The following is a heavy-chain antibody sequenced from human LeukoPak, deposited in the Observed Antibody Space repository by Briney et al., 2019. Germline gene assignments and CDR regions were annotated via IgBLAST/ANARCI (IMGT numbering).Heavy chain of an antibody. CDR2: IKPDGTEE. CDR3: ARDGGLHTNFDY. V-gene: IGHV3-7*01. Sequence: GGSLRLSCAASGFSFSDSWMSWVRQAPGKGPEWVANIKPDGTEEHYVDSVKGRFTVSRDSARNSLFLQMNSLRAEDTAVYYCARDGGLHTNFDYWGQGTLLTVSS. D-gene: IGHD2-15*01. CDR1: GFSFSDSW. J-gene: IGHJ4*02.